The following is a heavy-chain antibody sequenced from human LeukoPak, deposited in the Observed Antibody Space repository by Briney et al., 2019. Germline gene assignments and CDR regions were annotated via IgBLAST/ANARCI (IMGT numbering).Heavy chain of an antibody. Sequence: SETLSLTCTVSGGSISSYYWSWIRQPPGKGLEWIGEINHSGSTNHNPSLKSRVTISVDTSKNQFSLKLSSVTAADTAVYYCATTYYYGSGKIFDYWGQGTLVTVSS. CDR2: INHSGST. CDR3: ATTYYYGSGKIFDY. J-gene: IGHJ4*02. CDR1: GGSISSYY. D-gene: IGHD3-10*01. V-gene: IGHV4-34*01.